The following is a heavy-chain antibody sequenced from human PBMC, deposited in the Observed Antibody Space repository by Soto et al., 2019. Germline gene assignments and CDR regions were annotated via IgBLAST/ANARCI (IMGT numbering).Heavy chain of an antibody. CDR1: GFTFSSYG. CDR3: AKDQGYNWNYRWFDP. J-gene: IGHJ5*02. Sequence: PGGSLRLSCAASGFTFSSYGIHWVRQTPGKGLEWVALISYDGANKYYADSVKGRFTISRDNSKNTLYLQMNSLRVEDTAVYYCAKDQGYNWNYRWFDPWGQGTLVTVS. CDR2: ISYDGANK. D-gene: IGHD1-7*01. V-gene: IGHV3-30*18.